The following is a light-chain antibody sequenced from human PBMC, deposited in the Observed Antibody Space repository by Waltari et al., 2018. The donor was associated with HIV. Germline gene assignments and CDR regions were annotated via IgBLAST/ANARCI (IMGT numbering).Light chain of an antibody. CDR2: GNP. Sequence: QSVLTKPPSVSGTPGQRLTISCTGSSSNIGADYDVHWYQHLPGPPPKVIIYGNPNRPAGVPDRFSGSRSGTSASLVITGLQAEDEADYYCQSYDNSLSGTYVFGGGTKVNVL. CDR3: QSYDNSLSGTYV. CDR1: SSNIGADYD. J-gene: IGLJ1*01. V-gene: IGLV1-40*01.